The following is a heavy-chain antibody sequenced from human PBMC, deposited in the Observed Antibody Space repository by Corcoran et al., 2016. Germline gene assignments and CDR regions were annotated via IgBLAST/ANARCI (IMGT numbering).Heavy chain of an antibody. J-gene: IGHJ5*02. Sequence: QLQLQESGPGLVKPSETLSLTCTVSGGSISSSSYYWGWIRQPPGKGLEWIGGIYYSGSTYYNPSLKSRVTISVDTSKNQFSLKLSSVTAADTAVYYGGRHGYSSGWPRGNWFDPWGQGTLVTVSS. CDR2: IYYSGST. V-gene: IGHV4-39*01. CDR1: GGSISSSSYY. CDR3: GRHGYSSGWPRGNWFDP. D-gene: IGHD6-25*01.